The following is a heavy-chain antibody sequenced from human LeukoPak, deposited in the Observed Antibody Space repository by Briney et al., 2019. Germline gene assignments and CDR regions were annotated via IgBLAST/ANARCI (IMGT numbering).Heavy chain of an antibody. CDR3: AREGGIIVAGKFDS. V-gene: IGHV3-30*02. Sequence: GGSLRLSCAASGLTFSTSGMHWVRHAPGKGLEWVAFIQYDESDKYYADSVRGRLTISRDNSKNTLYLQMNSLRAEGTAVYYCAREGGIIVAGKFDSWGQGTLVTVSS. CDR2: IQYDESDK. J-gene: IGHJ4*02. D-gene: IGHD6-19*01. CDR1: GLTFSTSG.